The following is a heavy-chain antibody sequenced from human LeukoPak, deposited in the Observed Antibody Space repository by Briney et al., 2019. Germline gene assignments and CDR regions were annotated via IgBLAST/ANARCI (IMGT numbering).Heavy chain of an antibody. Sequence: PGGSLRLSCAASGFTFSSYSMNWVRQAPGKGLEWVSYIGGGNSAIYYADSVKGRFTVSRDNAKNSLYLQMNSLRDEDTAVYYCARVVRGIGAHFDYWGQGTLVTVSS. J-gene: IGHJ4*02. V-gene: IGHV3-48*02. D-gene: IGHD6-13*01. CDR2: IGGGNSAI. CDR3: ARVVRGIGAHFDY. CDR1: GFTFSSYS.